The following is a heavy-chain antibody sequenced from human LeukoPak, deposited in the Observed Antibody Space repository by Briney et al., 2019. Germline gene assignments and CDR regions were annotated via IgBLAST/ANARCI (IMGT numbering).Heavy chain of an antibody. CDR2: INHSGST. V-gene: IGHV4-34*01. J-gene: IGHJ4*02. D-gene: IGHD6-19*01. Sequence: PSETLSLTCAVYGGSFSGYYWSWIRQPPGKGLEWIGEINHSGSTNYNPSLKSRVTISVDTSKNQFSLKLSSVTAADTAVYYCASRYSSGWWRYWGQGTLVTVSS. CDR3: ASRYSSGWWRY. CDR1: GGSFSGYY.